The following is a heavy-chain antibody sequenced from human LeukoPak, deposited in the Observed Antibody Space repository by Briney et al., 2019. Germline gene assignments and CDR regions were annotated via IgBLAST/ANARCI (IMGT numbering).Heavy chain of an antibody. CDR3: ARAPLRRMNTGFDY. V-gene: IGHV3-53*01. CDR1: GFTVDSNY. CDR2: IYTGGNT. J-gene: IGHJ4*02. Sequence: GGSLRLSCAASGFTVDSNYLSWVRQAPGKGLEWVSTIYTGGNTYYAASVKGRFTISRDFSKNTVFLHMNSLRAEDTAVYYCARAPLRRMNTGFDYWGQGTLVTVSS. D-gene: IGHD4-17*01.